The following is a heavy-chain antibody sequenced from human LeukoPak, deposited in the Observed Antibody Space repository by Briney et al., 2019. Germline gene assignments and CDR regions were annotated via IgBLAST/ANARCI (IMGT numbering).Heavy chain of an antibody. CDR2: VSTTGGST. V-gene: IGHV3-23*01. D-gene: IGHD6-19*01. Sequence: GGSLRLSCGASSFTFSSYVMSWVRQAPGKGLEWVSTVSTTGGSTYYADSVKGRFTISRDNSKNTLYLQMNSLRAEDTAVYYCAKERSPGIAVAGYIWGQGTMVTVSS. J-gene: IGHJ3*02. CDR1: SFTFSSYV. CDR3: AKERSPGIAVAGYI.